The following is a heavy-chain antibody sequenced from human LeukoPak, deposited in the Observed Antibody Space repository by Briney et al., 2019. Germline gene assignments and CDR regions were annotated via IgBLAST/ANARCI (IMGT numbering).Heavy chain of an antibody. CDR3: ARGLHRNYFWSGLYYFDY. Sequence: SETLSLTCTVSGYSISSGYYWGWIRQPPGKGLEWIASIYQSGSTYYNPSLKSRVTISVDTSKNQFSLKLSSVTAADTAVYYCARGLHRNYFWSGLYYFDYWGQGTLVTVSS. V-gene: IGHV4-38-2*02. CDR1: GYSISSGYY. D-gene: IGHD3-3*01. CDR2: IYQSGST. J-gene: IGHJ4*02.